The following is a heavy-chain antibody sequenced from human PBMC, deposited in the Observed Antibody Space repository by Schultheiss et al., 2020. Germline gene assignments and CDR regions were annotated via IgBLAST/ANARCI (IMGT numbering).Heavy chain of an antibody. Sequence: SETLSLTCTVSGGPISSHHWSWIRQPAGKGLAWIGRIYTSGITNYNPSLKSRVTMSVDTSKNQFSLKVASVTAADTAVYYCARHFVDYDSGAMDVWGQGTTGTVS. CDR3: ARHFVDYDSGAMDV. D-gene: IGHD4-17*01. CDR2: IYTSGIT. CDR1: GGPISSHH. J-gene: IGHJ6*02. V-gene: IGHV4-4*07.